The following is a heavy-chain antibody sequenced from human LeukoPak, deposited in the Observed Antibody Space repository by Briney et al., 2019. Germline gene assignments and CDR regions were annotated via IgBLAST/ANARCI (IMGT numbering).Heavy chain of an antibody. CDR3: ARASGDYLVDY. CDR1: GFTFSNAW. J-gene: IGHJ4*02. CDR2: IKSKTDGGTT. Sequence: GGSLRLSCAASGFTFSNAWMSWVRQAPGKGLEWVGRIKSKTDGGTTDYAAPVKGRFTISRDDSKNTLYLQMNSLRAEDTAVYYCARASGDYLVDYWGQGTLVTVSS. V-gene: IGHV3-15*01. D-gene: IGHD4-17*01.